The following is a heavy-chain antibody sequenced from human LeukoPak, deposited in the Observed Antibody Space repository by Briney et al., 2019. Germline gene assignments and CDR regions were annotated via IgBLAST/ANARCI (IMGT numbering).Heavy chain of an antibody. CDR1: GFTFDDYA. CDR2: ISWNSGNI. Sequence: QAGGSLRLSCAASGFTFDDYAMHWVRQAPGKGLEWVSGISWNSGNIGHADSVEGRFTISRDNAKNSLYLQMNSLRAEDTAVYYCARAARRSRPFDIWGQGTMVTVSS. J-gene: IGHJ3*02. CDR3: ARAARRSRPFDI. V-gene: IGHV3-9*01.